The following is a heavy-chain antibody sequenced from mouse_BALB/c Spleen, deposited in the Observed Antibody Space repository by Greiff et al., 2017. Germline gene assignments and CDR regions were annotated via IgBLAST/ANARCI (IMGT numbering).Heavy chain of an antibody. CDR3: APEGFAY. Sequence: QVQLQQSGAELMKPGASVKISCKATGYTFSSYWIEWVKQSPGHGLEWIGEILPGSGSTNYNEKFKGKATFTADTSSNTAYMQLSSLTSEDSAVYYCAPEGFAYWGQGTLVTVSA. CDR2: ILPGSGST. J-gene: IGHJ3*01. CDR1: GYTFSSYW. V-gene: IGHV1-9*01.